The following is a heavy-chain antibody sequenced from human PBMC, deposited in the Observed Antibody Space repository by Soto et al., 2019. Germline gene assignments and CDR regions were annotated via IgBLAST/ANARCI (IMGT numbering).Heavy chain of an antibody. D-gene: IGHD3-22*01. J-gene: IGHJ3*02. CDR2: ISYDGSNK. V-gene: IGHV3-30-3*01. CDR1: GFTFSSYA. CDR3: ARDLGMIVVVTTFDI. Sequence: QVQLVESGGGVVQPGRSLRLSCAASGFTFSSYAMHWVRQAPGKGLEWVAVISYDGSNKYYADSVKGRFTISRDNSKNTLYLQMNNLRAEDTAVYYCARDLGMIVVVTTFDIWGQGTMVTVSS.